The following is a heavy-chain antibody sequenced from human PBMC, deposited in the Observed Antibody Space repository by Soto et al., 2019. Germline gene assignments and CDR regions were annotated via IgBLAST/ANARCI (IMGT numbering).Heavy chain of an antibody. CDR1: GGSFSGYY. J-gene: IGHJ6*03. Sequence: QVQLQQWGAGLLKPSETLSLTCAVYGGSFSGYYWSWIRQPPGKGLEWIGEINHSGSTNYNPSLKSRVTISVDTSKNQFSLKLSSVTAADTAVYYCARCFEAVAVFSVGEPYYYYMDVWGKGTTVTVSS. V-gene: IGHV4-34*01. CDR2: INHSGST. CDR3: ARCFEAVAVFSVGEPYYYYMDV. D-gene: IGHD6-19*01.